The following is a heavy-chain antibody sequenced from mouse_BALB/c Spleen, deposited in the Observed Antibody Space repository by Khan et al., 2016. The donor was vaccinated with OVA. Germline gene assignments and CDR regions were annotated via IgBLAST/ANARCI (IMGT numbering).Heavy chain of an antibody. V-gene: IGHV1-81*01. CDR1: GYTFTYYV. J-gene: IGHJ2*01. CDR3: ARGDGYYGYFDY. Sequence: QVQLQQSGPELVKPGASVKMSCKASGYTFTYYVITWVKQRTGQGLEWIGEIYPGSDNAYYNERFKGKATLTADKSSNTTHMQLSSLTSEDSAVYFGARGDGYYGYFDYWGQGTTLTVSS. CDR2: IYPGSDNA. D-gene: IGHD2-3*01.